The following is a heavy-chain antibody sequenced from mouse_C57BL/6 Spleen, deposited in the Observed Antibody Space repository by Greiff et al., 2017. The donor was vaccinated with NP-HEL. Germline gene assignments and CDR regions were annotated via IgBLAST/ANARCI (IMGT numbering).Heavy chain of an antibody. V-gene: IGHV1-82*01. CDR3: ARYYYGSSSWYFDV. D-gene: IGHD1-1*01. CDR1: GYAFSSSW. CDR2: IYPGDGDT. Sequence: VKLQESGPELVKPGASVKISCKASGYAFSSSWMNWVKQRPGKGLEWIGRIYPGDGDTNYNGKFKGKATLTADKSSSTAYMQLSSLTSEDSAVYFCARYYYGSSSWYFDVWGTGTTVTVSS. J-gene: IGHJ1*03.